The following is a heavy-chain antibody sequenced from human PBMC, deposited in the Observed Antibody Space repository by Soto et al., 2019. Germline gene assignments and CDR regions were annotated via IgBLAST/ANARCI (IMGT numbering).Heavy chain of an antibody. Sequence: QVQLVQSGAEVKKPGASVKVSCKASGYTFTSYGISWVRQAPGQGLEWMGWTSAYNGNTNYAQKLQGRVTMTTDTSTSTAYMELRILRSDDTAVYYCARRQWLVGGYYYGMDVWGQGTTVTVSS. V-gene: IGHV1-18*01. D-gene: IGHD6-19*01. J-gene: IGHJ6*02. CDR1: GYTFTSYG. CDR3: ARRQWLVGGYYYGMDV. CDR2: TSAYNGNT.